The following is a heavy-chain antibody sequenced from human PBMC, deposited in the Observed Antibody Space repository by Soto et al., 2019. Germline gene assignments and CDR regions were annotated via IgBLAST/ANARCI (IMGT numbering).Heavy chain of an antibody. J-gene: IGHJ6*02. Sequence: QMQMVESGGGVVQPGGSLRLSCAASGFTFSAFATHWVRQAPGKGLEWVATVSYEGSIKYYADSVKGRFTISRDNSQHSVYLQINSLRVYDPAVYYCGRDHPGGQPLLYTPPYGMDVWGLGTTVAVS. CDR2: VSYEGSIK. CDR3: GRDHPGGQPLLYTPPYGMDV. CDR1: GFTFSAFA. D-gene: IGHD3-16*01. V-gene: IGHV3-30-3*01.